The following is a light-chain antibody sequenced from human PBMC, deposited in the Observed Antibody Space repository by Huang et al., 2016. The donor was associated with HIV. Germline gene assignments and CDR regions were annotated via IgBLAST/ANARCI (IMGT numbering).Light chain of an antibody. CDR3: QRYDSAPRA. V-gene: IGKV1-27*01. J-gene: IGKJ1*01. CDR1: QDIGNF. CDR2: GAS. Sequence: DIQMTQSPSSLSASPGVRVTLSCRANQDIGNFLAWYQHKPGGVPRLLIYGASPLQPGVPARFSGRGSGTDFTLTITSFQPDDVATYYCQRYDSAPRAFGQGTKVEI.